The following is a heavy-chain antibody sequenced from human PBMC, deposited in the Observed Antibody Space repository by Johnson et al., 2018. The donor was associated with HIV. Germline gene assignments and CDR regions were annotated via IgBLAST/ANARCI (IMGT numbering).Heavy chain of an antibody. CDR3: ARERIAAAGLDAFDI. D-gene: IGHD6-13*01. CDR2: IKQDGSEK. J-gene: IGHJ3*02. Sequence: VQLVESGGGLVQPGGSLRLSCAASGFTFSSYWMSWVRQAPGKGLEWVANIKQDGSEKSYVDSVKGRFTISRDNARNSLYLQMNSLRAEDTAVYYCARERIAAAGLDAFDIWGQGTMVTVSS. CDR1: GFTFSSYW. V-gene: IGHV3-7*03.